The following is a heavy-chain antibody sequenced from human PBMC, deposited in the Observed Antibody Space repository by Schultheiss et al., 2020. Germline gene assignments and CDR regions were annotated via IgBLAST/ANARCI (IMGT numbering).Heavy chain of an antibody. CDR1: GFTFSSYS. CDR3: ARDPGYSYGYPYYYYGMDV. V-gene: IGHV3-21*01. J-gene: IGHJ6*02. Sequence: GGSLRLSCAASGFTFSSYSMNWVRQAPGKGLEWVSSISSSSSYIYYADSVKGRFTISRDNAKNSLYLQMNSLRAEDTAVYYCARDPGYSYGYPYYYYGMDVWGQGTTVTVSS. CDR2: ISSSSSYI. D-gene: IGHD5-18*01.